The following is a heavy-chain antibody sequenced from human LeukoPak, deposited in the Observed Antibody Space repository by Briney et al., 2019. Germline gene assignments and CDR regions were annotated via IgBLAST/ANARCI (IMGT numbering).Heavy chain of an antibody. J-gene: IGHJ3*02. CDR1: GFTFSSDF. V-gene: IGHV3-74*01. CDR3: AREDNAFNI. CDR2: ISGDETYT. Sequence: GGSLRLSCVASGFTFSSDFMHWIRQAPGEGLMWVSQISGDETYTNYADSVKGRFTISRDNAKNTLYPQMNSLRAEDTAIYYCAREDNAFNIWGQGTLVTVSS.